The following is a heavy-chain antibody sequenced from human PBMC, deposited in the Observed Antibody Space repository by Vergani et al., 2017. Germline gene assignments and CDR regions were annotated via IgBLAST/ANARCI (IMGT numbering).Heavy chain of an antibody. CDR1: GFTFDDYA. V-gene: IGHV3-9*01. J-gene: IGHJ4*02. D-gene: IGHD5-18*01. CDR2: ISWNSGSI. CDR3: AKGTAMVTGRGAVDY. Sequence: EVQLVESGGGLVQPGGSLRLSCAASGFTFDDYAMHWVRQAPGKGLEWVSGISWNSGSIGYADSVKGRFTISRDNAKNSLYLQMNSLRAEDTALYYCAKGTAMVTGRGAVDYWGQGTLVTVSS.